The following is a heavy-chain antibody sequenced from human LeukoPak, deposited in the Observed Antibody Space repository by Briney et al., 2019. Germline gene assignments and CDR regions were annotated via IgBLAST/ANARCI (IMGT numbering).Heavy chain of an antibody. Sequence: SETLSLTCTVSGGSISSYYWSWIRQPPGKGLEWIGYIYYSGSTNYNPSFKSRVTISVDTSKNQFSLKLSSVTAADTAVYYCARDQQFYGDYVRYFDYWGQGTLVTVSS. CDR2: IYYSGST. CDR3: ARDQQFYGDYVRYFDY. V-gene: IGHV4-59*01. D-gene: IGHD4-17*01. J-gene: IGHJ4*02. CDR1: GGSISSYY.